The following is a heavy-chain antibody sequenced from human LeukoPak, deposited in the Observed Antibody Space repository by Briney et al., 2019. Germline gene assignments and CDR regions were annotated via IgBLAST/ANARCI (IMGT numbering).Heavy chain of an antibody. CDR2: ISWNSGSI. J-gene: IGHJ4*02. CDR3: AKLSRGYSYGTPSDY. CDR1: GFTFDDYA. D-gene: IGHD5-18*01. V-gene: IGHV3-9*01. Sequence: GGSLRLSCAASGFTFDDYAMHWVRQAPGKGLEWVSGISWNSGSIGYADSVKGRFTISRDNAKNSLYLQMNSLRAEDTAVYYCAKLSRGYSYGTPSDYWGQGTLVTVSS.